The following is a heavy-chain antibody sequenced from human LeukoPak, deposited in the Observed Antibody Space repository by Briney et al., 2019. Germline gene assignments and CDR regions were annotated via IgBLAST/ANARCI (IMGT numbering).Heavy chain of an antibody. Sequence: GGSLRLSCAASGFTFSSCDMSWVRQAPGRGLEWVSTISGGGDTTYYADSVKGRFTISRDNSKNTLYLQMNSLRAKDTAVYYCAKDASYYDFWSGYSQSSFDYWGQGTLVTASS. CDR3: AKDASYYDFWSGYSQSSFDY. CDR1: GFTFSSCD. D-gene: IGHD3-3*01. CDR2: ISGGGDTT. V-gene: IGHV3-23*01. J-gene: IGHJ4*02.